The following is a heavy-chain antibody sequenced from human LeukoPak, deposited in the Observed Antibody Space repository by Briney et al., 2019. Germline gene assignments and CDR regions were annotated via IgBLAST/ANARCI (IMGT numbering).Heavy chain of an antibody. CDR2: MNPNSGNT. J-gene: IGHJ4*02. D-gene: IGHD3-10*01. CDR1: GYTFTSYD. CDR3: AGGAYYYGSGSYAYFDY. Sequence: ASVKVSCKASGYTFTSYDINWARQATGQGLEWMGWMNPNSGNTGYAQKFQGRVTMTRNTSISTAYMELSSLRSEDTAVYYCAGGAYYYGSGSYAYFDYWGQGTLVTVSS. V-gene: IGHV1-8*01.